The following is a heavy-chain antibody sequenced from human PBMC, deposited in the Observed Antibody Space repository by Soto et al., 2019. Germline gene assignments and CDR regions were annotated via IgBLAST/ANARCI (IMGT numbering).Heavy chain of an antibody. Sequence: SETLSLTCTVSGGSISSGDYYWSWIRQPPGKGLEWIGYIYYSGSTYYNPSLKSRVTISVDTSKNQFSLKLSSVTAADTAEYYCARDPTYSGYDFYYYYYGMDVWGQGTTVTVSS. CDR1: GGSISSGDYY. J-gene: IGHJ6*02. V-gene: IGHV4-30-4*01. CDR2: IYYSGST. D-gene: IGHD5-12*01. CDR3: ARDPTYSGYDFYYYYYGMDV.